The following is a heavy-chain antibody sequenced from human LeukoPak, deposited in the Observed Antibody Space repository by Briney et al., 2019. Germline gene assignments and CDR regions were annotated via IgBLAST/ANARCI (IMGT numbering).Heavy chain of an antibody. V-gene: IGHV3-23*01. CDR3: AKSFRGGYYYYYGMDV. CDR2: ISGSGGST. Sequence: APGKGLEWVSAISGSGGSTYYADSVKGRFTISRDNSKNTLYLQMNSLRAEDTAVYYCAKSFRGGYYYYYGMDVWGQGTTVTVSS. J-gene: IGHJ6*02. D-gene: IGHD3-10*01.